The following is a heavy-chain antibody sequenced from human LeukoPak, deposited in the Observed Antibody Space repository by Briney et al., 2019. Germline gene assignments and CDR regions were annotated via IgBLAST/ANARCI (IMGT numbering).Heavy chain of an antibody. V-gene: IGHV3-48*03. CDR1: GFTFSSYE. Sequence: GGSLRLSCAASGFTFSSYEMNWVRQAPGKGLEWVSYISSSGSTIYYADSVKGRFTISRDNAKNSLYLQMNSLRAEDTAVYYCAGVPGPFDYWGQGTLVTVSS. CDR2: ISSSGSTI. CDR3: AGVPGPFDY. J-gene: IGHJ4*02.